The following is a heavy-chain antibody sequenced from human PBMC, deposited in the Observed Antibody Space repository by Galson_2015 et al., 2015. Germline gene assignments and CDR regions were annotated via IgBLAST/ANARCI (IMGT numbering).Heavy chain of an antibody. V-gene: IGHV4-4*02. CDR2: IHHSGST. D-gene: IGHD3-16*01. CDR1: GDSISSHNW. J-gene: IGHJ4*02. Sequence: ETLSLTCAVSGDSISSHNWWTWVRQPPGKGLQWIGEIHHSGSTNYTPSLKSRVTLSVDKSKNQFSLKLTSVTAAGTAIYYCTRDSPLNYADRFSDYWGRGTLVTVSS. CDR3: TRDSPLNYADRFSDY.